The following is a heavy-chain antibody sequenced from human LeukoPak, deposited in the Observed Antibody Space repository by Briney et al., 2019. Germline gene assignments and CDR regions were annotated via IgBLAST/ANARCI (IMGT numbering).Heavy chain of an antibody. Sequence: GGPLRLSCAASGFTFSSFAMHWVRQAPGKALEWVEVISYDGSNKYYADSVKRRFTISRDNSKNTLYLQMNSLRAEDTAVYYCARVGGSYPRTGDYSDYWGQGTLVTVSS. J-gene: IGHJ4*02. CDR2: ISYDGSNK. V-gene: IGHV3-30-3*01. CDR3: ARVGGSYPRTGDYSDY. CDR1: GFTFSSFA. D-gene: IGHD1-26*01.